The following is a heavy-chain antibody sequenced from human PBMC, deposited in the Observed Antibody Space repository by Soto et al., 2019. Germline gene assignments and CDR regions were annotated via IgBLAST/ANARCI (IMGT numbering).Heavy chain of an antibody. Sequence: GASVKVSCKASGVTLSSYAISWVRQAPGQGLEWMGGIIPIFGTANYAQKFQGRVTITADESTSTAYMELSSLRSEDTAVYYCARRSSSPNQLYYYGMDVWGQGTTVTVSS. J-gene: IGHJ6*02. CDR2: IIPIFGTA. CDR3: ARRSSSPNQLYYYGMDV. V-gene: IGHV1-69*13. CDR1: GVTLSSYA. D-gene: IGHD6-6*01.